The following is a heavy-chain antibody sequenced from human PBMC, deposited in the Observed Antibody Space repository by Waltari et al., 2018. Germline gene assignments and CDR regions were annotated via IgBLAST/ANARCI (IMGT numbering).Heavy chain of an antibody. CDR1: GYTFTSYD. V-gene: IGHV1-8*01. Sequence: QVQLVQSGAEVKKPGASVKVSCKASGYTFTSYDINWVRQATGRGLEWMGWVNPNSGNTGYAQKFQGRVTMTRNTSISTAYMELSSLRSEDTAVYYCARFIAVAGADDYWGQGTLVTVSS. J-gene: IGHJ4*02. D-gene: IGHD6-19*01. CDR2: VNPNSGNT. CDR3: ARFIAVAGADDY.